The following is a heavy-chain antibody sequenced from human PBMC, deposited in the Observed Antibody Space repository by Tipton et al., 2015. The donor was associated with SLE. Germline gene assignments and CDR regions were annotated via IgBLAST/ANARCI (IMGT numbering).Heavy chain of an antibody. CDR2: ISSSGSTI. Sequence: SLRLSRAASGFTFSSYEMNWVRQAPGKGLEWVSYISSSGSTIYYADSVKGRFTISRDNAKNSLYLQMNSLRAEDTAVYYCASSGRITMTSDYYYGMDVWGQGTTVTVSS. D-gene: IGHD3-22*01. CDR1: GFTFSSYE. V-gene: IGHV3-48*03. CDR3: ASSGRITMTSDYYYGMDV. J-gene: IGHJ6*02.